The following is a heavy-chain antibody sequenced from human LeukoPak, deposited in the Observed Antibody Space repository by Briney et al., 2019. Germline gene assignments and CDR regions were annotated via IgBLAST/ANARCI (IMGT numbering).Heavy chain of an antibody. CDR1: GFTFSSYA. V-gene: IGHV3-23*01. CDR2: ISGSGGST. D-gene: IGHD6-6*01. J-gene: IGHJ4*02. CDR3: AKGKGSSSLFDY. Sequence: GGSLRLSCAASGFTFSSYAMSWVRQAPGKGLEWVSAISGSGGSTYYADSVKGRSTISRDNSKNTLYLQMNSLRAEDTAVYYCAKGKGSSSLFDYWGQGTLVTVSS.